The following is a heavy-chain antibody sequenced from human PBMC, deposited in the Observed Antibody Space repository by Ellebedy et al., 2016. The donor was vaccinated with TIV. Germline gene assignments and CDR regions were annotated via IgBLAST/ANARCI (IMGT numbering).Heavy chain of an antibody. D-gene: IGHD3-3*01. J-gene: IGHJ4*02. CDR1: GGTFSSYA. Sequence: SVKVSXKASGGTFSSYAISWVRQAPGQGLEWMGGIIPIFGTANYAQKFQGRVTITADESTSTAYMELSSLRSEDTAVYYCARENLSIFGVVIGWGQGTLVTVSS. V-gene: IGHV1-69*13. CDR2: IIPIFGTA. CDR3: ARENLSIFGVVIG.